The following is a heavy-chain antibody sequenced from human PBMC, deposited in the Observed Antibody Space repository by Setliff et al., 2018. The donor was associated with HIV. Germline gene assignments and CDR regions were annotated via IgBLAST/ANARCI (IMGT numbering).Heavy chain of an antibody. V-gene: IGHV1-18*01. CDR3: ARDSGLAGDFDY. CDR2: VNEDNGDR. J-gene: IGHJ4*02. Sequence: ASVKVSCKASGYNFGFYGISWVRQAPGQGLEWMGWVNEDNGDRNFAPSVQGRVTLTTDTSTRTAYMELRSLRSDDTAVYYCARDSGLAGDFDYWGQGTLVTVSS. CDR1: GYNFGFYG. D-gene: IGHD7-27*01.